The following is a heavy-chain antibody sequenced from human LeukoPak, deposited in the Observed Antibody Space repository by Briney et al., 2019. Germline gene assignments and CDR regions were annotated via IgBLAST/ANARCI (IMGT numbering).Heavy chain of an antibody. CDR1: GGSFSGYY. J-gene: IGHJ4*02. V-gene: IGHV4-34*01. CDR3: AGMTDSSGWSRDFDY. CDR2: INHSGST. Sequence: SETLSLTCAVHGGSFSGYYWSWIRQPPGKGLEWIGEINHSGSTNYNPSLKRRVTISVDTSKNQFSLKLSSVTAADTAVYYCAGMTDSSGWSRDFDYWGQGTLVTVSS. D-gene: IGHD6-19*01.